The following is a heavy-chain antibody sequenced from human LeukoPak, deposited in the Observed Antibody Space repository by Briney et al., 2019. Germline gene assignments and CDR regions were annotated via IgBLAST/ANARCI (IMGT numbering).Heavy chain of an antibody. CDR2: IYSGGST. J-gene: IGHJ2*01. CDR1: GFTVSSNY. Sequence: GGSLRLSCVASGFTVSSNYMSWVRQAPGKGLEWVSVIYSGGSTDYADSVTGRFTISRDSSKNTLYFHMNSLRAEDTAVYYCARDESAWYFDLWGRGTLVTVSS. CDR3: ARDESAWYFDL. D-gene: IGHD3-3*01. V-gene: IGHV3-53*01.